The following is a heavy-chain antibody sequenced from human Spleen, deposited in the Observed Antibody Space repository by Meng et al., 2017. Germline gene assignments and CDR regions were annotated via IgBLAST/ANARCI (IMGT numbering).Heavy chain of an antibody. J-gene: IGHJ4*02. D-gene: IGHD4-11*01. Sequence: QVQLQESGPGLVKPSQTLSLTCTVSGGSISSGGYYWSWIRQHPGKGLEWIGHMYYSGSTYYNPSLKSRVTISVDTSKNQFSLKLSSVTAADSAVYYCARGPTTMAHDFDYWGQGTLVTVSS. CDR1: GGSISSGGYY. V-gene: IGHV4-31*03. CDR2: MYYSGST. CDR3: ARGPTTMAHDFDY.